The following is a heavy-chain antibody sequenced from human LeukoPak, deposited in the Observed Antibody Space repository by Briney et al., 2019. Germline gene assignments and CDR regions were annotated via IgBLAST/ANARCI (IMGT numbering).Heavy chain of an antibody. J-gene: IGHJ4*02. CDR3: ASPTISRSLGY. CDR1: GFTFSSYE. CDR2: ISSSSSYI. Sequence: AGGSLRLSCAASGFTFSSYEMNWVRQAPGKGLEWVSSISSSSSYIYYADSVKGRFTISRDNAKNSLYLQMNSLSAEDTAVYYGASPTISRSLGYWGQGTLVTVSS. V-gene: IGHV3-21*01. D-gene: IGHD1-26*01.